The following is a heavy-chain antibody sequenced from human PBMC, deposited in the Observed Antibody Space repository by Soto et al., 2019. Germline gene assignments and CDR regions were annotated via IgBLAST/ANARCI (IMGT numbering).Heavy chain of an antibody. Sequence: ASVKVSCKASGYTFTSYGISWVRQAPGRGLEWMGWISAYNGNTNYAQKLQGRVTLTTDTSTSTAYMELRSLRSDATAVYSCARGGPYGGNKVFDYCGQGTLVTVSS. CDR1: GYTFTSYG. V-gene: IGHV1-18*01. J-gene: IGHJ4*02. CDR2: ISAYNGNT. D-gene: IGHD2-15*01. CDR3: ARGGPYGGNKVFDY.